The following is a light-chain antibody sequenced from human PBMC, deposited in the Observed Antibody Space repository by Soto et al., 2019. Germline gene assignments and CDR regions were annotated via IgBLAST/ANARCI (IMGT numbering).Light chain of an antibody. CDR1: SSNIGDNP. J-gene: IGLJ1*01. CDR3: AAWDDSLNAL. Sequence: QAVLIQPPSASVTPGQRITISCSGSSSNIGDNPVNWYQQLPGAAPKLLIYINDQRPSGVPDRFSGSKSGTSASLAISGLQPEDEADYYCAAWDDSLNALFGTGTKVTVL. V-gene: IGLV1-44*01. CDR2: IND.